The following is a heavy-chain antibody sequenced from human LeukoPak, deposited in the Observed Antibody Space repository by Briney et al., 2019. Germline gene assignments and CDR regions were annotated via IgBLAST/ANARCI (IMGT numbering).Heavy chain of an antibody. J-gene: IGHJ4*02. CDR1: GYTFTSYA. CDR2: INAGNGNT. CDR3: ARSLGSSWYWYYFDY. V-gene: IGHV1-3*03. Sequence: GASVKVSCKASGYTFTSYAMHWVRQAPGQRLEWMGWINAGNGNTKYSQEFQGRVTITRDTSASTAYMELSGLRSEDMAVYYCARSLGSSWYWYYFDYWGQGTLVTVSS. D-gene: IGHD6-13*01.